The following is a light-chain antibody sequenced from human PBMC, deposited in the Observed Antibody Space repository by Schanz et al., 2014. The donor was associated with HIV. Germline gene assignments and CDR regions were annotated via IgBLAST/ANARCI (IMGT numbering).Light chain of an antibody. CDR2: QAS. CDR3: QQYYSYPFT. V-gene: IGKV1-5*03. Sequence: DIQMTQSPSTLSASVGDRVTITCRASQTIYSWLAWYQQKPGRAPNLLIYQASTLETGVPSRFSGSGSGTEFTLTISSLQPDDFATYYCQQYYSYPFTFGPGTKVDIK. CDR1: QTIYSW. J-gene: IGKJ3*01.